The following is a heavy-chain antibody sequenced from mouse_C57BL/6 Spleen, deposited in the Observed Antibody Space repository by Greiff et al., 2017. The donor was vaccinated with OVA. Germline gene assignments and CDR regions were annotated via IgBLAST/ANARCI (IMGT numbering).Heavy chain of an antibody. V-gene: IGHV1-26*01. CDR2: INPNNGGT. D-gene: IGHD1-1*01. CDR3: ARVTTVVAPYAMDY. Sequence: VQLQQSGPELVKPGASVKISCKASGYTFTDYYMNWVKQSHGKSLEWIGDINPNNGGTSYNQKFKGKVTLTVDKSSSTAYMELRSLTSEDSAVXYCARVTTVVAPYAMDYWGQGTSVTVSS. CDR1: GYTFTDYY. J-gene: IGHJ4*01.